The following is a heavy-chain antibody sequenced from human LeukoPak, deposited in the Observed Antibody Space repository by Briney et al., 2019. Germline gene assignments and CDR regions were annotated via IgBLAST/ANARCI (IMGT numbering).Heavy chain of an antibody. D-gene: IGHD5-12*01. CDR1: GGSFSGYY. CDR3: ASLLNVAGYSSHDSDY. V-gene: IGHV4-34*01. J-gene: IGHJ4*02. Sequence: SSETLSLTCAVYGGSFSGYYWSWIRQPPGKGLEWIGEINHGGSTNYNPSLKSRVTISVDTSKSQFSLKLRSVTAADTAVYYCASLLNVAGYSSHDSDYWGQGTLVTVSS. CDR2: INHGGST.